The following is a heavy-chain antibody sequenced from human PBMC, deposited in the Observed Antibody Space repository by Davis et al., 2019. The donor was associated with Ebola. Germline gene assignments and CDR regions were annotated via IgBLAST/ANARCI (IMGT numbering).Heavy chain of an antibody. CDR3: ARARYYYGRGRLDP. V-gene: IGHV4-34*01. CDR2: INHSGST. J-gene: IGHJ5*02. Sequence: ESLKISCAASGFTFSSYGMHWVRQAPGKGLEWIGEINHSGSTNYNPSLKSRVTISVDTSKNQFSLKLSSVTAADTAVYYCARARYYYGRGRLDPWGQGTLVTVSS. CDR1: GFTFSSYG. D-gene: IGHD3-10*02.